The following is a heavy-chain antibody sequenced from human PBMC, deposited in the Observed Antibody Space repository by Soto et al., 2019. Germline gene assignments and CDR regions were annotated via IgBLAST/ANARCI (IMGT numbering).Heavy chain of an antibody. CDR3: ARSIVVVPAATSTVIPEGFDY. V-gene: IGHV1-18*04. J-gene: IGHJ4*02. CDR1: GYTFIDYY. Sequence: ASVKVSCTASGYTFIDYYLHWVRQAPGQGLEWMGWISAYNGNTNYAQKLQGRVTMTTDTSTSTAYMELRSLRSDDTAVYYCARSIVVVPAATSTVIPEGFDYWGQGTLVTVSS. D-gene: IGHD2-2*01. CDR2: ISAYNGNT.